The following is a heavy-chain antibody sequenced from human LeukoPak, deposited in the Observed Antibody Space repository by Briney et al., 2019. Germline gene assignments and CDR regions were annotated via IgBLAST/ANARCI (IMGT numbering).Heavy chain of an antibody. CDR2: ISYDGNNE. V-gene: IGHV3-30*03. CDR1: GFTFSAYG. CDR3: ARGGPVPAATPPGAFDI. D-gene: IGHD2-2*01. Sequence: GGSLRLSCAASGFTFSAYGMHWVRQAPGKGLQWVTFISYDGNNEYYADSVKGRFTISRDNSKNTLYMQMNSLRAEDTAVYYCARGGPVPAATPPGAFDIWGQGTMVTVSS. J-gene: IGHJ3*02.